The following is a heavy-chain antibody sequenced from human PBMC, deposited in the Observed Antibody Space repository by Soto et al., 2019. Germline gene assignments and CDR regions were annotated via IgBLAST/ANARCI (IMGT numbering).Heavy chain of an antibody. CDR1: GGTFSSYA. CDR3: ARCRFCSSGWFPFDY. J-gene: IGHJ4*02. D-gene: IGHD6-19*01. V-gene: IGHV1-69*12. CDR2: IIPIFGTA. Sequence: QVQLVQSGAEVKKPGSSVKVSCKASGGTFSSYAISWVRQAPGQGLEWMGGIIPIFGTANYAQKFQGRVTIXXDXSXTTAYMELSSLRSEDTAVYYCARCRFCSSGWFPFDYWGQGTLVTVSS.